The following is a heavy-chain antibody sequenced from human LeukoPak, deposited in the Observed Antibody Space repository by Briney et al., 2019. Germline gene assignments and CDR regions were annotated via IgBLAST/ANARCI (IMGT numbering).Heavy chain of an antibody. Sequence: SXKVSCKASGGTFISYAISWVRQAPGQGLEWMGRIIPIFGTANYAQKFQGRVTITTDESTSTAYMELSSLRSEDTAVYYCARDHGLPSGDPFDYWGQGTLVTVSS. CDR1: GGTFISYA. D-gene: IGHD3-10*01. J-gene: IGHJ4*02. CDR3: ARDHGLPSGDPFDY. CDR2: IIPIFGTA. V-gene: IGHV1-69*05.